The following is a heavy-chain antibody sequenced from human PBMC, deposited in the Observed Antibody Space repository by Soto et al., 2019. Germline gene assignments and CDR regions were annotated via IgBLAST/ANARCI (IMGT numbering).Heavy chain of an antibody. D-gene: IGHD1-7*01. CDR1: GFTFSSYW. CDR3: ARDGAPSDNWNYVFIYYYGMDV. J-gene: IGHJ6*02. Sequence: EVQLVESGGDSVQPGGSLRLSCAASGFTFSSYWMSWVRQAPGKGLEWVANIKQDGSEKYYVDSVKGRFTISRDNAKNSLYLQMNSLRAEDTAVYYCARDGAPSDNWNYVFIYYYGMDVWGQGTTVTVSS. CDR2: IKQDGSEK. V-gene: IGHV3-7*03.